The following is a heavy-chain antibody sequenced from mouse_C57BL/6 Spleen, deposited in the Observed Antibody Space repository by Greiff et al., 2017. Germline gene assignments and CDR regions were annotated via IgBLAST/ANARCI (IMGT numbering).Heavy chain of an antibody. V-gene: IGHV1-50*01. J-gene: IGHJ2*01. CDR3: ATITTVVARDYFDY. CDR1: GYTFTSYW. D-gene: IGHD1-1*01. Sequence: QVQLKQPGAELVKPGASVKLSCKASGYTFTSYWMQWVKQRPGQGLEWIGEIDPSDSYTNYNQKFKGKATLTVDTSSSTAYMQLSSLTSEDSAVYYCATITTVVARDYFDYWGQGTTLTVSS. CDR2: IDPSDSYT.